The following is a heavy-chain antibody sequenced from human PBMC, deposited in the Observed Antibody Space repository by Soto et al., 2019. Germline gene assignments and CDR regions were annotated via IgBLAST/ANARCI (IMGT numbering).Heavy chain of an antibody. CDR1: GFTFSNYW. CDR3: VRDEDPHVINHPYISI. D-gene: IGHD3-3*02. CDR2: IKKDGSKT. J-gene: IGHJ6*04. V-gene: IGHV3-7*01. Sequence: VQLVESGGGLVRPGGSLRLSCVASGFTFSNYWMSWVRQAPGKGLEWVANIKKDGSKTYYVDSVKGRFTISRDNAKISIVLQVDSQRDDVTTVYYCVRDEDPHVINHPYISIWGKGTKGTGSS.